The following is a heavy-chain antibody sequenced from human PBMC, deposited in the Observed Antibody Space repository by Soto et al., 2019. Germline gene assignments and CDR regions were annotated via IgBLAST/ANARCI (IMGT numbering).Heavy chain of an antibody. CDR2: INPSGGST. J-gene: IGHJ6*02. D-gene: IGHD2-2*01. CDR3: VREEVVPAATHGPYYYYYGMDV. CDR1: GYTFTSYY. Sequence: GASVNVSCKASGYTFTSYYMHWVRQAPGQGLEWMGIINPSGGSTSYAQTFQGRVTMTRDTSTSTVYMELSSLRSEDTAVYYCVREEVVPAATHGPYYYYYGMDVWGQGTTVTVSS. V-gene: IGHV1-46*01.